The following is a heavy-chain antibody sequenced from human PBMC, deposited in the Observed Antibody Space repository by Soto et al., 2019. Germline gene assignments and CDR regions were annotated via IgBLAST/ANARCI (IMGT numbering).Heavy chain of an antibody. CDR3: ARGAYARTPPHQYFDY. D-gene: IGHD2-21*01. CDR2: INHSGST. V-gene: IGHV4-34*01. CDR1: GGSFSGYY. Sequence: QVQLQQWGAGLLKPSATLSLTCAVYGGSFSGYYWSWIRQPPGKGLEWIGEINHSGSTNYNPSLKSRVTISVDTSKNQFSLKLSAETAADTAVDYCARGAYARTPPHQYFDYWGQGTLVTVSS. J-gene: IGHJ4*02.